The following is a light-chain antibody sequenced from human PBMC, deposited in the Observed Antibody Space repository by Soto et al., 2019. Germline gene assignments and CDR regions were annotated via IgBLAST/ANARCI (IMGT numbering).Light chain of an antibody. CDR1: SSDVGAYDF. CDR3: SSYTTSSTRV. CDR2: EVR. V-gene: IGLV2-14*03. Sequence: QSALTQPASVSGSPGQSITISCTGTSSDVGAYDFVSWYQQHPDKAPKLMIYEVRNRTSGVSNRFSGSKSVNTATLTISGLQAEDEADYYCSSYTTSSTRVFGTGTKLTVL. J-gene: IGLJ1*01.